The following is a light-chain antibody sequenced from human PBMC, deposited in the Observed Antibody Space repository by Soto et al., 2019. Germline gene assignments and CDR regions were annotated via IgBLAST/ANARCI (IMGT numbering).Light chain of an antibody. CDR1: SSNIGAGYD. V-gene: IGLV1-40*01. Sequence: QSVLTQAPSVSGAPGQRVAISCTGSSSNIGAGYDVQWYQQLPGTAPKLLIYADNNRPSGVPDRFSGSKSGSSASLAITGLQAEDEADYYCQSFDSSLSGSVFGGGTKVTVL. J-gene: IGLJ2*01. CDR3: QSFDSSLSGSV. CDR2: ADN.